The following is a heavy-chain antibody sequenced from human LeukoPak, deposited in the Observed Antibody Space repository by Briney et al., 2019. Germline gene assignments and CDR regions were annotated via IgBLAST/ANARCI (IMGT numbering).Heavy chain of an antibody. J-gene: IGHJ2*01. Sequence: PGRSLRLSCAASGFTFSSYGMHWVRQAPGKGLEGVAVISYDGSNKYYADSVKGRFTISRDNSKNTLYLQMNSLRAEDTAVYYCAKEGGASSRGATTVSWYFDLWGRGTLVTVSS. CDR3: AKEGGASSRGATTVSWYFDL. V-gene: IGHV3-30*18. CDR1: GFTFSSYG. CDR2: ISYDGSNK. D-gene: IGHD1-26*01.